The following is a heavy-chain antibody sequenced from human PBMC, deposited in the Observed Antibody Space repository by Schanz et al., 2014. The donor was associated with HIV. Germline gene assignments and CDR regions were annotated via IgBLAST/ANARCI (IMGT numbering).Heavy chain of an antibody. CDR1: GFTFNNYA. D-gene: IGHD3-22*01. CDR3: AKPEYDSSGNSQSHFDY. CDR2: ITESGGRT. Sequence: EVQLLDSGGGLVLPGGSLRLSCAASGFTFNNYAMTWVRQAPGKGLEWVSSITESGGRTYYADSVNGRFTISRDNSKNTLYLQMTTLRTEDTAVYYCAKPEYDSSGNSQSHFDYWGQGTLVAGSS. J-gene: IGHJ4*02. V-gene: IGHV3-23*01.